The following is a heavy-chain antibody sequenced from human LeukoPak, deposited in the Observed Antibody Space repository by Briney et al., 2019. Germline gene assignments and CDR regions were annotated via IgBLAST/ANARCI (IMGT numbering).Heavy chain of an antibody. Sequence: PGGSLRLSCAASGFTFSSYGMHWVRQAPGKGLEWVAFIRYDGSKKSYVDSVKGRSTISRDNSKNTLYLQMNSLRAEDTAVYYCAKDLLGMSDYWGQGTLVTVSS. D-gene: IGHD7-27*01. CDR1: GFTFSSYG. J-gene: IGHJ4*02. V-gene: IGHV3-30*02. CDR3: AKDLLGMSDY. CDR2: IRYDGSKK.